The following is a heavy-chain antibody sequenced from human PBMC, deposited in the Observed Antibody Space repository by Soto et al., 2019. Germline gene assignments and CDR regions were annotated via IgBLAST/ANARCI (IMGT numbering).Heavy chain of an antibody. J-gene: IGHJ4*02. D-gene: IGHD5-18*01. V-gene: IGHV3-30*18. Sequence: GGSLRLSCAASGFTFSSYGMHWVRQAPGKGLEWVAVISYDGSNKYYADSVKGRFTISRDNSKNTLYLQMNSLRAEDTAVYYCAKGPIYSYGQIDYWGQGTLVTVSS. CDR2: ISYDGSNK. CDR3: AKGPIYSYGQIDY. CDR1: GFTFSSYG.